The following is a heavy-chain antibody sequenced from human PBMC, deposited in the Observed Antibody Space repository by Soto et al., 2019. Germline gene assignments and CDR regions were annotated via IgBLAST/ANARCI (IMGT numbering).Heavy chain of an antibody. CDR2: TSGSGVTT. Sequence: GGSLRLSCAASGFPLRGFAMSWVRQAPGKGLEWVSATSGSGVTTYYADSVKGRFTVSRDNSKNTLDLQMNSLRDEDTAVFYCAKVRGDPAAGYYYYGLDVWGQGTTATVSS. J-gene: IGHJ6*02. CDR1: GFPLRGFA. CDR3: AKVRGDPAAGYYYYGLDV. V-gene: IGHV3-23*01. D-gene: IGHD6-13*01.